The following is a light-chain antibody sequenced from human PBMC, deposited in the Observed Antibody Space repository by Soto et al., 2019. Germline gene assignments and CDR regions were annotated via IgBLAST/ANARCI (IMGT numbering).Light chain of an antibody. Sequence: EIVLTQSPGTLSLSPGERATLSCRASQTLSSNYFAWYQQKPGQGPRLLIYGASTRATGIPDRFSGSGSGTDFSLTISRLEPEDFAVYYCQQYGSSPWTFGQGTKVEIK. J-gene: IGKJ1*01. CDR2: GAS. CDR1: QTLSSNY. V-gene: IGKV3-20*01. CDR3: QQYGSSPWT.